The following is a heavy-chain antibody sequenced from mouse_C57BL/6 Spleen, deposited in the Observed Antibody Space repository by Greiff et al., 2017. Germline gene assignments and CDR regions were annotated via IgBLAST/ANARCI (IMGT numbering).Heavy chain of an antibody. CDR1: GYTFTSYW. CDR2: IYPGSGST. Sequence: VQLQQPGAELVKPGASVKMSCKASGYTFTSYWLTWVKQRPGQGLEWIGDIYPGSGSTNYNEKFKSKATLTVDTSSSTAYMQLSSLTSEDSAVYYCARSEGGSSYNYAMDYWGQGTSVTVSS. D-gene: IGHD1-1*01. CDR3: ARSEGGSSYNYAMDY. J-gene: IGHJ4*01. V-gene: IGHV1-55*01.